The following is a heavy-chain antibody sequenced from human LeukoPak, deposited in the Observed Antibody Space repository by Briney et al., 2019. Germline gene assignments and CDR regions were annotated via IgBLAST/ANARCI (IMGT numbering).Heavy chain of an antibody. CDR3: ASPNVLRYFDRFELDY. CDR2: IYHSGST. Sequence: SETLSLTCAVSGGSISSSNWWSWVRQPPGKGLEWIGEIYHSGSTNYNPSLKSRVTISVDTSKNQFSLKLSSVTAADTAVYYCASPNVLRYFDRFELDYWGQGTLVTVSS. CDR1: GGSISSSNW. V-gene: IGHV4-4*02. D-gene: IGHD3-9*01. J-gene: IGHJ4*02.